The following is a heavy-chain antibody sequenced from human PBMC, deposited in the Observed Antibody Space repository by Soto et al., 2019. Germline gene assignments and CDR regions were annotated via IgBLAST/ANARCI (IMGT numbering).Heavy chain of an antibody. CDR2: ISAYNGNT. Sequence: GASVKVSCKASGYTFTSYGISWVRQAPGQGLEWMGWISAYNGNTNYAQKLQGRVTMTTYTSTSTAYMELRSLRSDDTAVYYCARLVRIGYYDILTGTYYFDYWGQGTLVTVSS. V-gene: IGHV1-18*01. CDR3: ARLVRIGYYDILTGTYYFDY. CDR1: GYTFTSYG. D-gene: IGHD3-9*01. J-gene: IGHJ4*02.